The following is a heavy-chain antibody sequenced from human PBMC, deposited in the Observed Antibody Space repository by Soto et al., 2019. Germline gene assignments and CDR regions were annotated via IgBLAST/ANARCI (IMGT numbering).Heavy chain of an antibody. Sequence: QVQLQESGPGLVKPSETLSLSCTVSGASITPYYWSWIRQPPGKGLEWIGYIYYSGTTDYNPYLKSRVTMSIDMSKNQLFLKLSSVTAADTALYYCAKGDTAMGVSYDFYYGVDVWRQGTTVTVCS. V-gene: IGHV4-59*01. CDR2: IYYSGTT. CDR3: AKGDTAMGVSYDFYYGVDV. J-gene: IGHJ6*02. D-gene: IGHD5-18*01. CDR1: GASITPYY.